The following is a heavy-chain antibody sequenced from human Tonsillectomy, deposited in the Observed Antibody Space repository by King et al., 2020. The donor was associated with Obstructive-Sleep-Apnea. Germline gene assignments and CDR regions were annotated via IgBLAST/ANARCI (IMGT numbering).Heavy chain of an antibody. V-gene: IGHV3-30*18. J-gene: IGHJ5*02. CDR2: ISNDGSNK. D-gene: IGHD6-13*01. CDR1: GFTFSSYG. Sequence: VQLVESGGGVVQPGRSLRLSCAASGFTFSSYGMHWVRQAPGKGLEWVAVISNDGSNKYYADSVKGRFTISRDNSKNTLYLQMNSLRAEDTAVYFCANDFSRSWHLSGGWFDPWGQGTLVTVSS. CDR3: ANDFSRSWHLSGGWFDP.